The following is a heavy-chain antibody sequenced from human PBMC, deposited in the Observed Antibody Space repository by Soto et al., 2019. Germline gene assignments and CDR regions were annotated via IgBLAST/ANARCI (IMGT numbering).Heavy chain of an antibody. CDR3: AGGDNYYALGV. CDR1: ASTFSNYI. CDR2: ISYDGSNS. V-gene: IGHV3-30*04. D-gene: IGHD2-15*01. J-gene: IGHJ6*02. Sequence: GGSLRLSCAASASTFSNYIMHWVRQAPGKGLEWVAFISYDGSNSNYADFVEGRFTISRDNPKNMLYLQLSSLRPDDTAVYYCAGGDNYYALGVWGQGTTVTVS.